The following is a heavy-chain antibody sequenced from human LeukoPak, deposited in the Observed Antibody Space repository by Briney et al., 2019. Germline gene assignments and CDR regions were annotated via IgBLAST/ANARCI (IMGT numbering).Heavy chain of an antibody. Sequence: SETLSLTCTVSGGSISSYYWSWIRQPPGKGLEWIGYIYYSGSTNYNPSLKSRVTISVDTSKNQFSLKLSSVTAADTAVYYCAGAPYYDFWSGYYYFDYWGQGTLVTVSS. CDR1: GGSISSYY. V-gene: IGHV4-59*01. CDR3: AGAPYYDFWSGYYYFDY. CDR2: IYYSGST. D-gene: IGHD3-3*01. J-gene: IGHJ4*02.